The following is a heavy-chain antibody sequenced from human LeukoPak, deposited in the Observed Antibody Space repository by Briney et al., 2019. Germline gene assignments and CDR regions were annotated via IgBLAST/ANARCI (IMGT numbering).Heavy chain of an antibody. CDR3: ARGRMSFV. Sequence: ASVKVSCKASEYTFTTYDINWVRQAPGQGLEWTGWMNPNGINTGSAQKFQGRITMTMNASITTAYMELSSLRSEDTAVYYCARGRMSFVWGQGTLVTVSS. V-gene: IGHV1-8*01. CDR1: EYTFTTYD. D-gene: IGHD3/OR15-3a*01. CDR2: MNPNGINT. J-gene: IGHJ1*01.